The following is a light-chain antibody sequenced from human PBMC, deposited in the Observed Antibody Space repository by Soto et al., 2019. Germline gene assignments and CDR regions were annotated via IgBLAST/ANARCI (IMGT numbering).Light chain of an antibody. J-gene: IGLJ1*01. Sequence: QSALTQPASVSGSLGQSITISCTGTNNDVGGYDFVSWYQQHPGKAPRLMIYEVSNRPSGVSNRFSGSKSGNTASLTISGLQAEDEADYYCSSYTSSSTLEVFGTGTKVTVL. CDR3: SSYTSSSTLEV. CDR1: NNDVGGYDF. V-gene: IGLV2-14*01. CDR2: EVS.